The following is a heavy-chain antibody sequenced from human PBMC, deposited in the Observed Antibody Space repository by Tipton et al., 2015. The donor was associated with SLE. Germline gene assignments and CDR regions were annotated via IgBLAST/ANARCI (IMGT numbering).Heavy chain of an antibody. CDR2: ISAYNGNT. CDR3: ARGFLDPRGYFDY. CDR1: GYTFTSYG. V-gene: IGHV1-18*01. J-gene: IGHJ4*02. Sequence: QSGPEVKKPGASVKVSCKASGYTFTSYGISWVRQAPGQGLEWMGWISAYNGNTNYAQKFQGRVTITADESTSTAYMELSSLRSEDTAVYYCARGFLDPRGYFDYWGQGTLVTVSP. D-gene: IGHD3/OR15-3a*01.